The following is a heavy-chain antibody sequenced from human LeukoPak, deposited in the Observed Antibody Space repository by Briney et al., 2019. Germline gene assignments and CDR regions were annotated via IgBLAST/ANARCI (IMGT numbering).Heavy chain of an antibody. V-gene: IGHV3-66*01. Sequence: GGSLRLSCAASRFTVHSNYMSWVRQAPGKGLEWVSLIYSGDTTYYADSVKGRFTISSDNSKNTLYLQMNSLRAEDTAIYYCARGYCSGSSCYAFDRWGQGTLVTVSS. J-gene: IGHJ5*02. CDR2: IYSGDTT. D-gene: IGHD2-2*01. CDR1: RFTVHSNY. CDR3: ARGYCSGSSCYAFDR.